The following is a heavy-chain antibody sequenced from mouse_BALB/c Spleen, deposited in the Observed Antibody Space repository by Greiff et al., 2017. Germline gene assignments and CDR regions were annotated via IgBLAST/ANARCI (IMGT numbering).Heavy chain of an antibody. J-gene: IGHJ4*01. V-gene: IGHV2-6-4*01. CDR2: IWGGGST. Sequence: QVQLKQSGPGLVAPSQSLSITCTVSGFSLSRYSVHWVRQPPGKGLEWLGMIWGGGSTDYNSALKSRLSISKDNSKSQVFLKMNSLQTDDTDMYCCARNPSFGTAMGAMDYWGQGTSVTVSS. D-gene: IGHD1-2*01. CDR1: GFSLSRYS. CDR3: ARNPSFGTAMGAMDY.